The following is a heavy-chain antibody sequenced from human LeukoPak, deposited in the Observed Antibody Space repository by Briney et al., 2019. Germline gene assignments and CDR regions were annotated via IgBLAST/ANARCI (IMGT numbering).Heavy chain of an antibody. Sequence: PGGSLRLSCAASGFTFSSYSMNWVRQAPGKGLEWVSSISSSSSYIYYADSVKGRFTISRDNAKNSLYLQMNSLRAEDTALYYCAKDRWRAGNDAFDIWGQGTMVTVSS. CDR3: AKDRWRAGNDAFDI. CDR1: GFTFSSYS. V-gene: IGHV3-21*04. CDR2: ISSSSSYI. D-gene: IGHD6-13*01. J-gene: IGHJ3*02.